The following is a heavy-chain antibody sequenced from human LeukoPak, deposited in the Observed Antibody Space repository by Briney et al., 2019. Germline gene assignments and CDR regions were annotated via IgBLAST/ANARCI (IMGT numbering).Heavy chain of an antibody. Sequence: PSQTLSLTCTVSGGSISSGDYYWSWVRQPPGKGLEWIGEVNLQGSTNYNPSLMGRVAIAVDTSENHISLQLTSVTAADTAVYYCAREGGPYRPLDYSGQGTLVTVSS. CDR3: AREGGPYRPLDY. CDR1: GGSISSGDYY. V-gene: IGHV4-30-4*01. CDR2: VNLQGST. J-gene: IGHJ4*02.